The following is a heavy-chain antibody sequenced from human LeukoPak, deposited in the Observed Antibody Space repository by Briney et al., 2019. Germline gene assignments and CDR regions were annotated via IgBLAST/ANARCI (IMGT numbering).Heavy chain of an antibody. V-gene: IGHV4-59*02. J-gene: IGHJ3*02. D-gene: IGHD2-2*01. CDR1: GGSVSYYY. CDR2: TYNSGGT. CDR3: ARRLVVVPAATRGAFDI. Sequence: SETLSLTCTVSGGSVSYYYWSWIRQPPGKGLEWIGYTYNSGGTNYNASLMSRGTISIDTSKNQFSLKLSSVTAADTAVHYCARRLVVVPAATRGAFDIWGPGTMVTVSS.